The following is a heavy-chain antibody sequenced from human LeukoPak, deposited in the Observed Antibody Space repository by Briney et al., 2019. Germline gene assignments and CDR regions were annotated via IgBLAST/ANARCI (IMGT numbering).Heavy chain of an antibody. CDR3: AKDKGREGDY. J-gene: IGHJ4*02. CDR1: GFTVSSSY. CDR2: IYSAGST. V-gene: IGHV3-66*02. Sequence: PGGSLRLSCAASGFTVSSSYMSWVRQAPGKGLEWVSLIYSAGSTYYADSVKGRFTISRDNSKNTVNLQMNSLRPDDTAVYYCAKDKGREGDYWGQGTLVAVSS.